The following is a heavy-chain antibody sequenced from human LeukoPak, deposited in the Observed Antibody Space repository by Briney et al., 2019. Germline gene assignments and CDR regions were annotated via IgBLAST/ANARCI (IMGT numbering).Heavy chain of an antibody. CDR1: GGTFSSYA. D-gene: IGHD2-2*01. V-gene: IGHV1-69*13. Sequence: ASVKVSCKASGGTFSSYAISWVRQAPGQGLEWMGGIIPIFGTANYAQKFQGRVTITADESTSTAYMELSSLRSEDTAVYYCARFDGVVLAATVLGYYYYGMDVWGQGTTVTVSS. CDR3: ARFDGVVLAATVLGYYYYGMDV. J-gene: IGHJ6*02. CDR2: IIPIFGTA.